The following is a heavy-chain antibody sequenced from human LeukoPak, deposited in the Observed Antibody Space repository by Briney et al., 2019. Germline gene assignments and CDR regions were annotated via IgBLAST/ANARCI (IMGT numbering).Heavy chain of an antibody. CDR2: IYYSGST. D-gene: IGHD3-22*01. CDR1: GGSISSYY. V-gene: IGHV4-59*01. CDR3: ARVASYYDSSGYPFDY. J-gene: IGHJ4*02. Sequence: SSETLSLTCTVSGGSISSYYWSWIRQPPGKGLEWIGYIYYSGSTNYNPSLKSRVTISVDTSKNQFSLKLSSVTAADTAVYYCARVASYYDSSGYPFDYRGQGTLVTVSS.